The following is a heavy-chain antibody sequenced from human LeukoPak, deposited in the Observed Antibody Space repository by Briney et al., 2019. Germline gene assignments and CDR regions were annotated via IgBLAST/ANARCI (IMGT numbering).Heavy chain of an antibody. J-gene: IGHJ4*02. D-gene: IGHD5-24*01. V-gene: IGHV4-59*01. Sequence: SETLSLTCTVSGGSISSYYWSWIRQPPGKGLEWIGYIYYSGSTNYNPSLKSRVTISVDTSKNQFSLKLSSVTAADTAVYYCAGAEMVPYYFDYWGQGTLVTVSS. CDR2: IYYSGST. CDR3: AGAEMVPYYFDY. CDR1: GGSISSYY.